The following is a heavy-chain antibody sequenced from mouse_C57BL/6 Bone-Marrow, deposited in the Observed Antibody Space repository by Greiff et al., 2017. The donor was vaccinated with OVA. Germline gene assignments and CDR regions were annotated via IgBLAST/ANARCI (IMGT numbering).Heavy chain of an antibody. J-gene: IGHJ4*01. CDR1: GFTFSSYA. V-gene: IGHV5-4*03. D-gene: IGHD1-1*01. CDR3: ARGSSYSYAMDY. Sequence: EVMLVESGGGLVKPGGSLKLSCAASGFTFSSYAMSWVRQTPEKRLEWVATISDGGSYTYYPDNVKGRFTISRDNAKNNLYLQMSHLKSEDTAMYYCARGSSYSYAMDYWGQGTSVTVSS. CDR2: ISDGGSYT.